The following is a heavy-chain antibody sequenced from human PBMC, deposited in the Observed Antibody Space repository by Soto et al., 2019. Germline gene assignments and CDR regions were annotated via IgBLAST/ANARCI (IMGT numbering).Heavy chain of an antibody. CDR3: ARLNSGYDLDYFDY. V-gene: IGHV4-59*08. CDR1: GGSISSYY. Sequence: NPSETLSLTCTVSGGSISSYYWSWIRQPPGKGLEWIGYIYYSGSTNYNPSLKSRVTISVDTSKNQFSLKLSSVTAADTAVYYCARLNSGYDLDYFDYWGQGTLVTVSS. CDR2: IYYSGST. D-gene: IGHD5-12*01. J-gene: IGHJ4*02.